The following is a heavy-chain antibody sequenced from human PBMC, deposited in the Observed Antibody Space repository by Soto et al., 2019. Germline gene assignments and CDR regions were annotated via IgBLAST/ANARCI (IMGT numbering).Heavy chain of an antibody. CDR3: VTTTVTNSYYYYGMDV. CDR2: INSDGSST. CDR1: GFTFSSYW. V-gene: IGHV3-74*01. Sequence: HPGGSLRLSCAASGFTFSSYWMHWVRQAPGKGLVWVSRINSDGSSTSYADSVKGRFTISRDNAKNTLYLQMNSLRAEDTAVYYCVTTTVTNSYYYYGMDVWGQGTTVTVSS. D-gene: IGHD4-17*01. J-gene: IGHJ6*02.